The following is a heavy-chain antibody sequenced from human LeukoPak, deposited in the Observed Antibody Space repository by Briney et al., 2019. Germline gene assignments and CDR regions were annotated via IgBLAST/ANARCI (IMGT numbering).Heavy chain of an antibody. J-gene: IGHJ5*02. Sequence: GGSLRLSCAASGFTFSSYWMNWARQAPGKGLEWVASINHNGNVNYYVDSVKGRFTISRDNSKNTLYLQMNSLRAEDTAVYYCAKANVVAAMADWFDPWGQGTLVTVSS. CDR1: GFTFSSYW. D-gene: IGHD2-15*01. CDR2: INHNGNVN. CDR3: AKANVVAAMADWFDP. V-gene: IGHV3-7*03.